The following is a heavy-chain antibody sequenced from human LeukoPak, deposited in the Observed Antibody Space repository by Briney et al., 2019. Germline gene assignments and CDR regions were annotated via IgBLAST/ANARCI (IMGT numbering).Heavy chain of an antibody. CDR3: ASDPNGDYIGAFHFQR. CDR2: IRGRGTST. J-gene: IGHJ1*01. Sequence: GGSLRLSCVGSGFTFSNYAMMWVRQTQGKRLEWVSAIRGRGTSTFYADSEKGRFTIFRDNFKNTVYLQMNNLRADDSAVYYCASDPNGDYIGAFHFQRWGLGTQVTVSS. CDR1: GFTFSNYA. D-gene: IGHD4-17*01. V-gene: IGHV3-23*01.